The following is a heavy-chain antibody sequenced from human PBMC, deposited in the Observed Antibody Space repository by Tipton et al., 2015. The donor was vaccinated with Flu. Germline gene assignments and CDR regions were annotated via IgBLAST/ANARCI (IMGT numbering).Heavy chain of an antibody. Sequence: TLSLTCTVSGGSISTYYWSWIRQPPGKGLEWIGYIYYSGSTNYNPSLKSRVTISVDTSKNQFSLKLSSVTAADTAVYYCARAGTTWGRMDVWGQGTTVTVSS. J-gene: IGHJ6*02. CDR2: IYYSGST. V-gene: IGHV4-59*01. D-gene: IGHD3-16*01. CDR1: GGSISTYY. CDR3: ARAGTTWGRMDV.